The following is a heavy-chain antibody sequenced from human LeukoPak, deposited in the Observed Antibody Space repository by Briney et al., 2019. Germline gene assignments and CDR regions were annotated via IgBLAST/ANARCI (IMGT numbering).Heavy chain of an antibody. Sequence: PGGSLRLSCAASGFTFSNYAMTWVRQAPGKGLEWVANIKQDGSEKYYVDSVKGRFTISRDNAKNSLYLQMNSLRAEDTAVYYCARDLPTGSDYFDYWGQGTLVTVSS. D-gene: IGHD6-6*01. CDR1: GFTFSNYA. CDR3: ARDLPTGSDYFDY. V-gene: IGHV3-7*01. J-gene: IGHJ4*02. CDR2: IKQDGSEK.